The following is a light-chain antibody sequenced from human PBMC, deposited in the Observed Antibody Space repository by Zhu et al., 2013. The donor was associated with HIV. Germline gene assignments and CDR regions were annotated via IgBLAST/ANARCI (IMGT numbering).Light chain of an antibody. Sequence: EIVLTQSPATLSLSPGERATLSCRASQSVSSYLAWYQQKPGQAPRLLIYDASDRATGIPARFSGSGSGTDFTLTISSLEPEDFAVYYCQQRSNWLYSFGQGTKVEIK. V-gene: IGKV3-11*01. CDR2: DAS. CDR1: QSVSSY. CDR3: QQRSNWLYS. J-gene: IGKJ2*03.